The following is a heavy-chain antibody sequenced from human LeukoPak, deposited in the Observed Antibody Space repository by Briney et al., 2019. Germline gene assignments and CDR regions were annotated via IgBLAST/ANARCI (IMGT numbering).Heavy chain of an antibody. CDR1: GFTFSSYW. Sequence: GGSLRLSCAASGFTFSSYWMHWVRQAPGKGLEWVSAISGSGGSTYYADSVKGRFTISRDNSKNTLYLQMNSLRAEDTAVYYCAKDLDYYGSGSDPVFDYWGQGTLVTVSS. CDR3: AKDLDYYGSGSDPVFDY. J-gene: IGHJ4*02. V-gene: IGHV3-23*01. CDR2: ISGSGGST. D-gene: IGHD3-10*01.